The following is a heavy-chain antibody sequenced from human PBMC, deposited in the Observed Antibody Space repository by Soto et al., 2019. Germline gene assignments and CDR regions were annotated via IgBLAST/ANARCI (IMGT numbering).Heavy chain of an antibody. V-gene: IGHV1-69*12. CDR1: GGTFSSYA. CDR3: ARDPPSTVTPVWGGGMDV. CDR2: IIPTFGTA. Sequence: QVQLVQSGAEVKKPGSSVKVSCKASGGTFSSYAISWVRQAPGQGLEWMGGIIPTFGTANYAQKFQGRVTIAAAESTSTAYMELSRLRSEDTAVYYCARDPPSTVTPVWGGGMDVWGQGTTVTVSS. J-gene: IGHJ6*02. D-gene: IGHD4-4*01.